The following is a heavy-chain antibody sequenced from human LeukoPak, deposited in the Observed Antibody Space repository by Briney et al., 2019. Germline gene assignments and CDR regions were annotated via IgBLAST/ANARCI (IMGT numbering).Heavy chain of an antibody. CDR2: INHSGST. V-gene: IGHV4-34*01. Sequence: TSETLSLTCTVSGGSISSYYWSWIRQPPGKGLEWIGEINHSGSTNYNPSLKSRVTISVDTSKNQFSLKLSSVTAADTAVYYCARGSDVDIVATTEEFDYWGQGTLVTVSS. CDR1: GGSISSYY. CDR3: ARGSDVDIVATTEEFDY. D-gene: IGHD5-12*01. J-gene: IGHJ4*02.